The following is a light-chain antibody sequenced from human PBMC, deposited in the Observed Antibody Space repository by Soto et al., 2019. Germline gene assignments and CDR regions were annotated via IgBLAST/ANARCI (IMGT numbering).Light chain of an antibody. J-gene: IGKJ5*01. CDR3: QQRSDWIP. Sequence: EIVLTQSPATLSLSPGERDTLSCRTSQSVSSYLAWYQQKPGQAPRLLLSDASNRATGIPARFSGSGSGTDCTLTSSSLEPEDFAVYYFQQRSDWIPFGQGTRLELK. V-gene: IGKV3-11*01. CDR1: QSVSSY. CDR2: DAS.